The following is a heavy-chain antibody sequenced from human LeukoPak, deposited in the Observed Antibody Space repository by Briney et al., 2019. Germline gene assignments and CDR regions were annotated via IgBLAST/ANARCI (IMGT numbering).Heavy chain of an antibody. CDR3: ARVERGSSWYYFDY. CDR1: GGSISSYY. D-gene: IGHD6-13*01. CDR2: IYTSGST. J-gene: IGHJ4*02. Sequence: SETLSLTCTVSGGSISSYYWSWIRQPAGKELEWIGRIYTSGSTNYNPSLKSRVTMSVDTSKNQFSLKLSSVTAADTAVYYCARVERGSSWYYFDYWGQGTLVTVSS. V-gene: IGHV4-4*07.